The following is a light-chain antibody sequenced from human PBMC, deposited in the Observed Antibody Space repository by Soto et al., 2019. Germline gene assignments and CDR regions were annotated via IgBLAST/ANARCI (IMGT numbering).Light chain of an antibody. J-gene: IGLJ2*01. CDR2: GNS. V-gene: IGLV1-40*01. CDR3: QSSDSSLSGVI. Sequence: QSVLTQPPSVSGAPGQRVTISCTGSSSNIGAGYDVHWYQQLRGTAPKLLIYGNSNRPSGVPDRFSGSKSGTSASLAITGLQSEDEADYYCQSSDSSLSGVIFGGGTKLTVL. CDR1: SSNIGAGYD.